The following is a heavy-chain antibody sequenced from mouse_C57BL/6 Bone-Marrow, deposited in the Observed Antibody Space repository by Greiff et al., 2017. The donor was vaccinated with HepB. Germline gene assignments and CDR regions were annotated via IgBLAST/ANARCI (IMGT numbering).Heavy chain of an antibody. CDR3: TIHYGSSYVWFAY. D-gene: IGHD1-1*01. CDR2: IYPGNSDT. Sequence: EVQLQQSGTVLARPGASVKMSCKTSGYTFTSYWMHWVKQRPGQGLEWRGAIYPGNSDTSYNQKLKGKAKLTAVTSASTAYMELSSLTNEDSAVYYCTIHYGSSYVWFAYWGQGTLVTVSA. V-gene: IGHV1-5*01. J-gene: IGHJ3*01. CDR1: GYTFTSYW.